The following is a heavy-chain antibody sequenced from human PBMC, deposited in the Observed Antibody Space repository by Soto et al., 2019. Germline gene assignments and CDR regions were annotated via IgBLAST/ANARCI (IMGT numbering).Heavy chain of an antibody. Sequence: GGSLRLSCAASGFTFDDYAMHWVRQAPGKGLEWVSGISWNSGSIGYADSVKGRFTISRDNAKNSLYLQMNSLRAEDTALYYCAKDIAAAGTGWFDPWGQGTLVTVSS. J-gene: IGHJ5*02. CDR2: ISWNSGSI. CDR3: AKDIAAAGTGWFDP. V-gene: IGHV3-9*01. CDR1: GFTFDDYA. D-gene: IGHD6-13*01.